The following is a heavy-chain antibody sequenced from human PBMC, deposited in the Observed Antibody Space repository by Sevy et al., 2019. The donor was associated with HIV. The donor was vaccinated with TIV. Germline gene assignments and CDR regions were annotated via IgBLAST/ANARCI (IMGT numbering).Heavy chain of an antibody. CDR3: ARDSQWQLDY. CDR1: GFTFSSYW. D-gene: IGHD6-19*01. V-gene: IGHV3-7*01. J-gene: IGHJ4*02. Sequence: GGSLRLSCAASGFTFSSYWMSWVRLAPGKGLEWVASIKQDGSEKYYVDSVKGRFTISRDNAKNSLFLQMDRLRADDTAVYYCARDSQWQLDYWGQGTLVTVSS. CDR2: IKQDGSEK.